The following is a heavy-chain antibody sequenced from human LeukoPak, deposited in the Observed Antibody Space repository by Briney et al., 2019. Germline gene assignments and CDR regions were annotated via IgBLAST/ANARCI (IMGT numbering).Heavy chain of an antibody. J-gene: IGHJ4*02. D-gene: IGHD4-23*01. CDR2: ISYDGSTK. Sequence: PGGSLRLSCAASGFTFSRFGMHWVRQAPGKGLEWVAVISYDGSTKYYADSVKGRFTISRDNPKNTLYPQMNSLTVHDAAVYYCATSLRPGGGNSFLLDYWGQGILVTVSS. CDR1: GFTFSRFG. CDR3: ATSLRPGGGNSFLLDY. V-gene: IGHV3-30*03.